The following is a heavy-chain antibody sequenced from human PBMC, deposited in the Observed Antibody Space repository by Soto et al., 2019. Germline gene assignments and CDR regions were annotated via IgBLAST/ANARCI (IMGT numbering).Heavy chain of an antibody. J-gene: IGHJ4*02. CDR3: ARGFLYGSGNYYNQGPGLD. Sequence: QVQLVESGGGVVQPGRSLRLSCAASGFTFSSYGMHWVRQAPGKGLEWVAIIWYDGNNKNYADSVKGRFTISRDNSENTLYLQMNSLRAEDTAVYYCARGFLYGSGNYYNQGPGLDWGRGTLVTVSS. CDR1: GFTFSSYG. V-gene: IGHV3-33*01. D-gene: IGHD3-10*01. CDR2: IWYDGNNK.